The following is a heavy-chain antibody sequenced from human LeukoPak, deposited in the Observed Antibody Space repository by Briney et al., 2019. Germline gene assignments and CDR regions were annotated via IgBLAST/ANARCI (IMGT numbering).Heavy chain of an antibody. CDR3: ARDGSSYCSGGSCYSGGTSFDP. Sequence: SETLSLTCTVSGGSISSYYWSWIRHPAGKGLEWIGRIYTSGSTNYNPSLKSRVTMSVDPSKNQFSLKLSSVTAADTAVYYWARDGSSYCSGGSCYSGGTSFDPWGQGTLVTVSS. V-gene: IGHV4-4*07. D-gene: IGHD2-15*01. CDR2: IYTSGST. CDR1: GGSISSYY. J-gene: IGHJ5*02.